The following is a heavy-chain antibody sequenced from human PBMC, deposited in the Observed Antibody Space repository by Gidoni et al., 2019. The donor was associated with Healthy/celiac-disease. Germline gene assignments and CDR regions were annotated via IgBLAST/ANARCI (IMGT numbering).Heavy chain of an antibody. V-gene: IGHV4-39*01. J-gene: IGHJ4*02. Sequence: QLQLQESGPGLVTPSETLSLPCTVSGGSISSSSYYWGWIRQPPGKGLEWIGSIYYSGSTYYNPSLKSRVTISVDTSKNQFSLKLSSVTAADTAVYYCARPSITGRRGTDYWGQGTLVTVSS. CDR2: IYYSGST. D-gene: IGHD1-20*01. CDR1: GGSISSSSYY. CDR3: ARPSITGRRGTDY.